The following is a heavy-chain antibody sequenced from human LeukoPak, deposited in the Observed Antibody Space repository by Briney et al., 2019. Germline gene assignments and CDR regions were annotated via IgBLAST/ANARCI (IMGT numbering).Heavy chain of an antibody. J-gene: IGHJ4*02. D-gene: IGHD3-10*01. CDR1: GGSISSYY. V-gene: IGHV4-59*01. CDR3: ARDQSSVTIHGGYCDF. Sequence: SEALSLTCTVSGGSISSYYWSWIRQPPGKGLEWIGYIYYSGSTNYNPSLKSRVTISLDTSKNQFSLKLSSVTAADTAVYYCARDQSSVTIHGGYCDFWGQGTLVTVSS. CDR2: IYYSGST.